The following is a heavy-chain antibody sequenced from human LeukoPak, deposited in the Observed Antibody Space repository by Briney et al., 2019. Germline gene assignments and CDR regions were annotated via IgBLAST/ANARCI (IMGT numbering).Heavy chain of an antibody. J-gene: IGHJ4*02. V-gene: IGHV3-48*01. Sequence: GGSLRLSCAASGFTFSHYNMNWVRQAPGKGLEWISYIGISSGNTKYADSVKGRFTISGDKAKNSVYLQMNSLRVEDTAVYYCARDTKYAFDYWGQGTLVTVSS. CDR1: GFTFSHYN. CDR3: ARDTKYAFDY. CDR2: IGISSGNT. D-gene: IGHD2-2*01.